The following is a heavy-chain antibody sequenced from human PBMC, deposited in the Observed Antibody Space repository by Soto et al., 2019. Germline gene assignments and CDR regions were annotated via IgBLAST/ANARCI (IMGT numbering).Heavy chain of an antibody. Sequence: SETLSLTCVVSGASMNTYFWSWIRQPAGKGLEWIGRIYSSGSTNYNPSLKSRVTMSVDTSKSQFSLRLNSMAAADTAVYYCARGLSAFDPWGQGTLVTVSS. D-gene: IGHD3-16*01. CDR3: ARGLSAFDP. J-gene: IGHJ5*02. CDR1: GASMNTYF. CDR2: IYSSGST. V-gene: IGHV4-4*07.